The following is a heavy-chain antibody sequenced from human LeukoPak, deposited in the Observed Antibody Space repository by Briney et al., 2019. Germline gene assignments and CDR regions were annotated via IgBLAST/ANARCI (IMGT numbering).Heavy chain of an antibody. CDR1: GYTFTSYG. CDR3: ARGAGYSSSWSPYYFDY. D-gene: IGHD6-13*01. J-gene: IGHJ4*02. V-gene: IGHV1-69*05. CDR2: IIPIFGSA. Sequence: ASVKVSCKASGYTFTSYGISWVRQAPGQGLEWMGGIIPIFGSANYAQKFQGRVTITTDESTSTASMELSSLSSEDTAVYYCARGAGYSSSWSPYYFDYWGQGTLVTVSS.